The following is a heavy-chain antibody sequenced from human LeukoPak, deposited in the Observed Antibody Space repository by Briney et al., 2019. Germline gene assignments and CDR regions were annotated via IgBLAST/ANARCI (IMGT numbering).Heavy chain of an antibody. V-gene: IGHV1-18*01. CDR3: ASGHCSSTSCYLYYYMDV. CDR2: ISAYNGNT. Sequence: GASVKVSCKASGYTSTSYGISWVRQAPGQGLEWMGWISAYNGNTNYAQKLQGRVTMTTDTSTSTAYMELRSLRSDDTAVYYRASGHCSSTSCYLYYYMDVWGKGTTVTASS. CDR1: GYTSTSYG. D-gene: IGHD2-2*03. J-gene: IGHJ6*03.